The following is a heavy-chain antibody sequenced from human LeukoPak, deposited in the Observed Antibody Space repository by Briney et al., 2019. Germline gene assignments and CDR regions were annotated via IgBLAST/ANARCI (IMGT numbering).Heavy chain of an antibody. CDR3: AADRDGYNSLGY. CDR1: GSTFTSSA. CDR2: VVVGSGNT. D-gene: IGHD5-24*01. V-gene: IGHV1-58*02. J-gene: IGHJ4*02. Sequence: SVKVSCKASGSTFTSSAMQWVRQARGQRLEWIGWVVVGSGNTNYAQKFQERVTITRDMSTSTAYTELSSLRSEDTAVYYCAADRDGYNSLGYWGQGALVTVSS.